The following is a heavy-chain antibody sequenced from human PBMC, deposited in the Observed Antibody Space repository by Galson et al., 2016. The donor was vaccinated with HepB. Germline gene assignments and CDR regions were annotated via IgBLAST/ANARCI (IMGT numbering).Heavy chain of an antibody. Sequence: LRLSCAASGFTFSSYGMHWVRQAPGKGLEWVAVIWYDASNKYYADSVKGRFTISRDNSKNTLYLQMNSLRAEDTAVFYCARGFSGPRWNYYGMDVWGQGTTVTVSS. CDR3: ARGFSGPRWNYYGMDV. J-gene: IGHJ6*02. V-gene: IGHV3-33*01. CDR2: IWYDASNK. D-gene: IGHD2-15*01. CDR1: GFTFSSYG.